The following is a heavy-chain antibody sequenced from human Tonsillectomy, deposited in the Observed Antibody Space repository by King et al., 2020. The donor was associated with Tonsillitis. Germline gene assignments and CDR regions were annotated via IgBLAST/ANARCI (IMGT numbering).Heavy chain of an antibody. V-gene: IGHV1-2*02. CDR3: ARELLGGGPRDY. CDR2: INPNSGGT. Sequence: QLVQSGAEAKKPGASVKVSCKASGYTFTDYYMHWVRQAPGQGLEGMGRINPNSGGTNYAQKFQGRVTMTRDTSISTAYMELSRLTPDDTAVYYCARELLGGGPRDYWGQGTLVTVSS. D-gene: IGHD3-16*01. CDR1: GYTFTDYY. J-gene: IGHJ4*02.